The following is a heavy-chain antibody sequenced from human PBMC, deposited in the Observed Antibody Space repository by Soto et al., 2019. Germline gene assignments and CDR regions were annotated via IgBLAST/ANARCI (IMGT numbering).Heavy chain of an antibody. CDR2: ISSSGGST. J-gene: IGHJ4*02. Sequence: PGGSLRLSCAASGFTFSSYAMRWVRQAPGKGLEWVSAISSSGGSTYYADSVKGRFTISRDNSKNTLYLQMNSLRAEDTAVYYCARRGSGSYYDYWGQGTLVTVSS. D-gene: IGHD1-26*01. CDR3: ARRGSGSYYDY. CDR1: GFTFSSYA. V-gene: IGHV3-23*01.